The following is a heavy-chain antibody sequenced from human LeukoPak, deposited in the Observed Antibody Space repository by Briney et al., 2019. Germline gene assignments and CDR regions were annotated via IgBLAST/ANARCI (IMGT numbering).Heavy chain of an antibody. D-gene: IGHD4-23*01. J-gene: IGHJ4*02. V-gene: IGHV3-53*01. CDR2: IYSGGTT. CDR1: GFTVSGNY. Sequence: GGSLRLSCAVSGFTVSGNYMSWVRQAPGKGLEWVSLIYSGGTTYYADSVKGRFTISRDNFKNTLYLQMNSLRAEDTAVYYCARRAGGYSHPYDYWGQGILVTVSS. CDR3: ARRAGGYSHPYDY.